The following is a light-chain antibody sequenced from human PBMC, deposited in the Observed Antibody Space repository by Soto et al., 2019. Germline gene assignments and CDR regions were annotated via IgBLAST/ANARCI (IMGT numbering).Light chain of an antibody. Sequence: QSVLTQPPSASGTPGQRVTISCLGTTSNIGSKYVFWFQQVPGTAPKLLIFSNNQRPLGVPDRFSASKSGTAASLAISGLRSEDEADYYCAVWDDSVNGHYVFGSGTKVTVL. J-gene: IGLJ1*01. V-gene: IGLV1-47*02. CDR3: AVWDDSVNGHYV. CDR2: SNN. CDR1: TSNIGSKY.